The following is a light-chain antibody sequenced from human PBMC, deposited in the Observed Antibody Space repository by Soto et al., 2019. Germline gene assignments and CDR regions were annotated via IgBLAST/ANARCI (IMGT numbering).Light chain of an antibody. CDR2: EGN. Sequence: QSVLTQPAAVSGSPGQSITISCTGTSGDVGSYNLVSWYQQHPGKAPKLMIYEGNERPSGVSNRFSGSKPGNTASLTISGLQAEDEADYYCCSYAGSSTWVFGGGTKLTVL. CDR3: CSYAGSSTWV. J-gene: IGLJ3*02. CDR1: SGDVGSYNL. V-gene: IGLV2-23*01.